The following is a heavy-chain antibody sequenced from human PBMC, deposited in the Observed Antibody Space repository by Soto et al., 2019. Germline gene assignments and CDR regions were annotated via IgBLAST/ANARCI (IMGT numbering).Heavy chain of an antibody. V-gene: IGHV3-66*01. CDR3: ARENYYYGMDV. CDR2: ITGGDST. J-gene: IGHJ6*02. Sequence: EVQLVESGGGLFRPGGSRRPSCPPFGFFVGVNYMSWVRQAQGKGLEWVSLITGGDSTYYADSVKGRFTISRDNSKNTLYLQMNSLRAEDTAVYYCARENYYYGMDVWGQGTTVTVSS. CDR1: GFFVGVNY.